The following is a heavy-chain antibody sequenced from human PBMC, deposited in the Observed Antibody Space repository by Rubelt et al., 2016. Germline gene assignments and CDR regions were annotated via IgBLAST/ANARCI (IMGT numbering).Heavy chain of an antibody. CDR3: ARDEGIELDY. J-gene: IGHJ4*02. D-gene: IGHD2-21*01. V-gene: IGHV4-34*01. Sequence: QVQLQQWGAGLLKPSETLSLTCAVYGGSFSGYYWSWIRQPPGKGLEWIGSLYYSGSTFYNPSLKSRVTISVDTAKNQFSLQLNSVTPEDTAVYYCARDEGIELDYWGQGTLVTVAS. CDR2: LYYSGST. CDR1: GGSFSGYY.